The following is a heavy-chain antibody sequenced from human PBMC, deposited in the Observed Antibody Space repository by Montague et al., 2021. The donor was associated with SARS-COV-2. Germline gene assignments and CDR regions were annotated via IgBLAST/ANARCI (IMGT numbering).Heavy chain of an antibody. CDR3: ARTTTRMLYPENAFDI. Sequence: CAISGDSVSSNTATWNWIRQSPSRGLEWLGRTYYRSKWYHDYAISLKSRITINPDTSKNQFSLQLSSVAPEDTAVFYCARTTTRMLYPENAFDIWSQETMVTVSA. J-gene: IGHJ3*02. V-gene: IGHV6-1*01. D-gene: IGHD2-15*01. CDR2: TYYRSKWYH. CDR1: GDSVSSNTAT.